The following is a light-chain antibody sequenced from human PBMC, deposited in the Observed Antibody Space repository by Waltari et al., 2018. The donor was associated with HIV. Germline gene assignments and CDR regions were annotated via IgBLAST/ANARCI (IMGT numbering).Light chain of an antibody. CDR2: GSS. V-gene: IGKV1-39*01. Sequence: DIQMTQSPSSLSASVVDRVTFTCRASQNINTFLNWFQQKPGKAPKVLIYGSSTLQRGVPSRFSGRGSGTDFTLTISGLQPEDFATYYCLQTYNAPLTFGPGTKLDVK. J-gene: IGKJ3*01. CDR1: QNINTF. CDR3: LQTYNAPLT.